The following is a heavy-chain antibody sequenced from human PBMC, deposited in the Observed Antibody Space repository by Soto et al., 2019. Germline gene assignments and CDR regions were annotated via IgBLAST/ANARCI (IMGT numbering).Heavy chain of an antibody. CDR2: IYHTGTT. V-gene: IGHV4-30-2*01. J-gene: IGHJ4*02. CDR3: AKSPAQYCSGGSCYLDY. CDR1: GGSINSGGYS. D-gene: IGHD2-15*01. Sequence: PSETLSLTCTVSGGSINSGGYSWTWIRQPPGKGLEWIGFIYHTGTTYYNPSLKSRVTISVDRSKNTLYLQMNSLRAEDTAVYYCAKSPAQYCSGGSCYLDYWGQGTLVTVSS.